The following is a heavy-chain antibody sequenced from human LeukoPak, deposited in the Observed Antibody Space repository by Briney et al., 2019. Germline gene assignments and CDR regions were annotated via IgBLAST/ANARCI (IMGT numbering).Heavy chain of an antibody. CDR1: GFTFGNYV. CDR2: ISWNSDKI. Sequence: PGGSLRLSCAASGFTFGNYVMHWVRQAPGKGLEWVSGISWNSDKIGYVDSVKGRFTISRDNAKNSLYLQMNNLRVEDTAVYYCAKDISRRTGTGIDHWGQGILVTVSS. J-gene: IGHJ5*02. CDR3: AKDISRRTGTGIDH. D-gene: IGHD3-10*01. V-gene: IGHV3-9*01.